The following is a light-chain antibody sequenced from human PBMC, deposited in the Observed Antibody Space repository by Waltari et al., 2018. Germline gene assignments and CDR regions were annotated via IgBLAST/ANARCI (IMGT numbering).Light chain of an antibody. CDR1: QSLLHSNGYNY. CDR3: MQALQTPRT. Sequence: DIVMTQSPLSLPVTPGEPASISCRFSQSLLHSNGYNYLGWYLQNPGQSPQLLIYLGSNRASGVPDRFSGSGSGTDFTLKISRVEAEDVGVYYCMQALQTPRTFGQGTKLEIK. V-gene: IGKV2-28*01. CDR2: LGS. J-gene: IGKJ2*01.